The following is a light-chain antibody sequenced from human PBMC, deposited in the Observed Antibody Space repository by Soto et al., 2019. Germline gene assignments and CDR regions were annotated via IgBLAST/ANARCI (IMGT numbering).Light chain of an antibody. CDR2: DAS. CDR3: QQYGSSPPT. CDR1: QSVRSNY. V-gene: IGKV3-20*01. J-gene: IGKJ4*01. Sequence: EIVLTQSPDTLSLSPGERATLSCRASQSVRSNYLAWYQQKPGQAPRFLIYDASSRATGIPDRFSGSGSGTDVTLTISRLEPEDFSVYYCQQYGSSPPTFCRGTKVEIK.